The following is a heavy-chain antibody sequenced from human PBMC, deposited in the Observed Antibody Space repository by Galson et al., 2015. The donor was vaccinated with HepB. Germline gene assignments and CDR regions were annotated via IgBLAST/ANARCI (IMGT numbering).Heavy chain of an antibody. Sequence: SVKVSCKASGGTFSSYAINWVRQAPGQGLEWMGGITPMFGRANYAQKFQGRVTITADESTSTAYMELSSLRSEDTAVYYCARGGRAAVTNPVDYRGQGTLVTVSS. CDR1: GGTFSSYA. CDR2: ITPMFGRA. V-gene: IGHV1-69*13. D-gene: IGHD3-16*01. CDR3: ARGGRAAVTNPVDY. J-gene: IGHJ4*02.